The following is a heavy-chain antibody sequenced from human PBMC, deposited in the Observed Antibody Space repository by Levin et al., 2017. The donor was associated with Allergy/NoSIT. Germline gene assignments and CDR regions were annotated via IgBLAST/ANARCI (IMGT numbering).Heavy chain of an antibody. CDR1: GFTFSSFE. CDR3: ARQLGNFWSGYNYFDD. D-gene: IGHD3-3*01. J-gene: IGHJ4*02. CDR2: ISSSGSTI. V-gene: IGHV3-48*03. Sequence: PGGSLRLSCAASGFTFSSFEMNWVRQAPGKGLEWVSYISSSGSTIYYADSVKGRFTISRDNAKNSLYLQMNSLRAEDTAVYYCARQLGNFWSGYNYFDDWGQGTLVTVSS.